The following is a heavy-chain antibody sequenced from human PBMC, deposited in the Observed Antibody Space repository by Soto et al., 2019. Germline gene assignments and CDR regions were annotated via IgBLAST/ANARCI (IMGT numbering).Heavy chain of an antibody. J-gene: IGHJ4*02. D-gene: IGHD2-15*01. Sequence: QVPLQESGPGLVKPSQTLSLTCTVSGGSISSGGYYWSWIRQHPGKGLEWIGYIYYSGSTYYNPSLKSRVTISVDTSKNQFSLKLSSVTAADTAVYYCARVEKNCSGGSCYPFYFDYWGQGTLVTVSS. CDR2: IYYSGST. V-gene: IGHV4-31*03. CDR1: GGSISSGGYY. CDR3: ARVEKNCSGGSCYPFYFDY.